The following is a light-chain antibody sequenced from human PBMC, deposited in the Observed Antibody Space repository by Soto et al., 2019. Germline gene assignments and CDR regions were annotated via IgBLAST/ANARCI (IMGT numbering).Light chain of an antibody. V-gene: IGLV2-18*02. CDR2: DVT. Sequence: QSVLTQPPSVSGSPGQSVAISCSGSSSDVGSNNRVSWYQQSPGTAPNLMIYDVTNRPSGVADRFSGSKSGNTASLTISGLQAEDDADYYCSSFTTSSTYVFGTGTKLTVL. CDR3: SSFTTSSTYV. CDR1: SSDVGSNNR. J-gene: IGLJ1*01.